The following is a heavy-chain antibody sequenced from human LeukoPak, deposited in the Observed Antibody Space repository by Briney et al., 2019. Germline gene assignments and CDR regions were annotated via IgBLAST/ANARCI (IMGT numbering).Heavy chain of an antibody. CDR3: ARARKENYYDSSGRWFDP. V-gene: IGHV4-4*02. D-gene: IGHD3-22*01. J-gene: IGHJ5*02. Sequence: SGTLSLTCAVSGGSISSSNWWSCVRQPPGKGLEWIGEINHSGSTNYNPSLKSRVTLSIDKSKNQFSLNLSSVTAADTAIYYCARARKENYYDSSGRWFDPWGQGTLVTVSS. CDR1: GGSISSSNW. CDR2: INHSGST.